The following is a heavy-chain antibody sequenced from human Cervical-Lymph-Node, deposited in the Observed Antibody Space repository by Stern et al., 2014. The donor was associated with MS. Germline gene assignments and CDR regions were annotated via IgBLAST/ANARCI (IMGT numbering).Heavy chain of an antibody. CDR3: TTDAGGEQWLVSPLGY. J-gene: IGHJ4*02. CDR1: GFSFSTAW. Sequence: EVQLVESGGGLVKPGGSLRLSCAASGFSFSTAWMSWVRQTPGKGLEWVGRIKSIAYGGTTDYAAPVKGRFTISRDDSENRLSLQMHSLKTEDTALYYCTTDAGGEQWLVSPLGYWGQGTLVTVSS. D-gene: IGHD6-19*01. CDR2: IKSIAYGGTT. V-gene: IGHV3-15*01.